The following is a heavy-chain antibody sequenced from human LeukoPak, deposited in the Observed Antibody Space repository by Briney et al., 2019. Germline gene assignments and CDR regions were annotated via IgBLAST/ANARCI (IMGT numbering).Heavy chain of an antibody. CDR2: INTNTGNP. D-gene: IGHD2-2*02. J-gene: IGHJ6*02. CDR3: ARRILGYCSSTSCYISYYYYGMDV. CDR1: GYTFTSYA. Sequence: ASVKVSCKASGYTFTSYAMNWVRQAPGQGLEWMGWINTNTGNPTYAQGFTRRFVFSLDTSVSTAYLQISSLKAEDTAVYYCARRILGYCSSTSCYISYYYYGMDVWGQGTTVTVSS. V-gene: IGHV7-4-1*02.